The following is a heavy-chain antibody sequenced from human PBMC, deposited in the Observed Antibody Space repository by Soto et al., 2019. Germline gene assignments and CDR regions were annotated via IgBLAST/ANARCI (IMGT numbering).Heavy chain of an antibody. J-gene: IGHJ6*02. Sequence: EVQLLESGGGLVQPGGSLRLSCAASGFTFSSYAMSWVRQAPGKGLEWVSAISGSGGSTYYADSVKGRFTISRDNSKNTLYLQMNSLRAEDTAVYYCASQIVVVPAAILGYYYYGMDVWGQGTTVTVSS. CDR1: GFTFSSYA. CDR2: ISGSGGST. V-gene: IGHV3-23*01. CDR3: ASQIVVVPAAILGYYYYGMDV. D-gene: IGHD2-2*02.